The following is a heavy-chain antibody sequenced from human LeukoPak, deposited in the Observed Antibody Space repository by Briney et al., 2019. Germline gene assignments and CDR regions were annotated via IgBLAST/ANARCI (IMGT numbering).Heavy chain of an antibody. Sequence: SETLSLTCTVSGYSISSSYYWGWIRQPPGKGLEWIGSIYYSGSTYYTPSLKSRVTISVDTSKNQFSLKLNSVTAADTAVYYCARGYYDSSGFYQSPIFDYWGQGTLVTVSS. V-gene: IGHV4-38-2*02. CDR3: ARGYYDSSGFYQSPIFDY. CDR1: GYSISSSYY. CDR2: IYYSGST. D-gene: IGHD3-22*01. J-gene: IGHJ4*02.